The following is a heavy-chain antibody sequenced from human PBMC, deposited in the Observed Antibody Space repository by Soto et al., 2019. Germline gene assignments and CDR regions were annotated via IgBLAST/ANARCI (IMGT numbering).Heavy chain of an antibody. CDR3: ATEGGDYEYYHYGMDV. Sequence: GGSLRLSCAASGFTFSNAWMNWVRQAPGKGLEWVGRIKSKTDGGTTDYAAPVKGRFTISRDDSKNTLYLQMNSLKTEDTAVYYCATEGGDYEYYHYGMDVWGQGTTVTVSS. J-gene: IGHJ6*02. CDR1: GFTFSNAW. CDR2: IKSKTDGGTT. V-gene: IGHV3-15*07. D-gene: IGHD2-21*02.